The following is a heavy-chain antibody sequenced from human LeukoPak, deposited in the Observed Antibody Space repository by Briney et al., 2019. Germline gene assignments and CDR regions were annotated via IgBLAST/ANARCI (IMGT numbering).Heavy chain of an antibody. CDR2: FDPEVGGT. J-gene: IGHJ3*01. Sequence: ASVKVSCKVSGNTLTESSIHGVRQAPGKGLEGVGGFDPEVGGTIYAQKFQGRVTMTEDTSTDTAYMDLSSLRSEDTAVYFCATAYDTSGYGPFDLWGQGTMVTVSS. CDR3: ATAYDTSGYGPFDL. D-gene: IGHD3-22*01. V-gene: IGHV1-24*01. CDR1: GNTLTESS.